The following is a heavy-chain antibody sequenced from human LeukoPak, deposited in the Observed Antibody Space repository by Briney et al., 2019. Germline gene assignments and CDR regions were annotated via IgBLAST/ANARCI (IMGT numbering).Heavy chain of an antibody. CDR1: GFAFSDYY. Sequence: GGSLRLSCAASGFAFSDYYMSWTRQAPGKGLEWVSYISSSGSTIYYADSVKGRFTISRDNAKNSLVLQMNSLRVEDTAVYYCARDWRASPRNDYWGQGTLVTVSS. CDR2: ISSSGSTI. J-gene: IGHJ4*02. V-gene: IGHV3-11*04. CDR3: ARDWRASPRNDY.